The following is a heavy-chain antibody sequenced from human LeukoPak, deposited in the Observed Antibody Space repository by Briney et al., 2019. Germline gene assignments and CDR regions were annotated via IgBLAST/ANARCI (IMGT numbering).Heavy chain of an antibody. V-gene: IGHV4-39*07. CDR2: IFYSGST. CDR3: ATEVAGTPFLRY. D-gene: IGHD6-19*01. J-gene: IGHJ4*02. Sequence: PSETLSLTCTVSGGSISTSNYYWGWIRQPPGKGLEWIGNIFYSGSTYYNPSLKSRVTISVDTSKNQFSLKLSSVTAADTAVYYCATEVAGTPFLRYWGQGILVTVSS. CDR1: GGSISTSNYY.